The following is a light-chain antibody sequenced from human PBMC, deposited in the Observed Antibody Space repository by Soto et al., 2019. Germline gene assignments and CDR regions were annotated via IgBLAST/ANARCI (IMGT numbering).Light chain of an antibody. V-gene: IGLV2-14*01. CDR2: DVS. J-gene: IGLJ2*01. CDR3: SSYTGSSPYVV. Sequence: QSALTQPASVSGSPGQSITISCTGTSSDVGGYNYVSWYQQHPGKAPKLMIYDVSNRPSGVSNRFSGSKSGNTASLTISGRQVEDEADYYCSSYTGSSPYVVFGGGTKVTVL. CDR1: SSDVGGYNY.